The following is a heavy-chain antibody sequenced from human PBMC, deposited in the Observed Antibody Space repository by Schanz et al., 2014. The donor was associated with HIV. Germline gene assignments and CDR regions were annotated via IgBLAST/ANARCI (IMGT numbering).Heavy chain of an antibody. Sequence: QVQLVESGGRVVQPGRSLRLSCAASGFTFSTYGMHWVRQAPGKGLEWVAVIWYDGSNKYYADSVKGRFTISRDNSKNTLYLQMNSLRAEDTAVYYCARGEYRGGSEAFDIWGRGTMVTVSS. D-gene: IGHD6-19*01. CDR3: ARGEYRGGSEAFDI. CDR2: IWYDGSNK. V-gene: IGHV3-33*01. J-gene: IGHJ3*02. CDR1: GFTFSTYG.